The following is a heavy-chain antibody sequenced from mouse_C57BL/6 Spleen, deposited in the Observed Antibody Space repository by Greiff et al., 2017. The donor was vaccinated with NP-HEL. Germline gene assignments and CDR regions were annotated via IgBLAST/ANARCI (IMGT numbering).Heavy chain of an antibody. CDR1: GYTFTDYY. D-gene: IGHD1-1*02. CDR2: IDPENGGT. V-gene: IGHV14-4*01. J-gene: IGHJ1*03. Sequence: VQLQQSGAELVRPGASVKMSCTASGYTFTDYYMHWVKQRPEQGLEWIGWIDPENGGTEYDSKFKGKATMTADTSSSTAYMQLSSLTSEDTAVYYCARAGGYSGYLDDWGKGTTVTVSS. CDR3: ARAGGYSGYLDD.